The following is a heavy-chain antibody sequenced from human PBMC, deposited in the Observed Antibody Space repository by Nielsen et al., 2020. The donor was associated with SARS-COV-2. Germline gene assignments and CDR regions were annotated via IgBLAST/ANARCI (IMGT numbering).Heavy chain of an antibody. Sequence: GGSLRLSCAASGFTFSSYAMSWVRQAPGKGLEWVAVISYDGSNKYYADSVKGRFTISRDNSKNTLYLQMNSLRAEDTAVYYCASCYYYDSSGYLHYWGQGTLVTVSS. CDR2: ISYDGSNK. V-gene: IGHV3-30*04. CDR3: ASCYYYDSSGYLHY. J-gene: IGHJ4*02. CDR1: GFTFSSYA. D-gene: IGHD3-22*01.